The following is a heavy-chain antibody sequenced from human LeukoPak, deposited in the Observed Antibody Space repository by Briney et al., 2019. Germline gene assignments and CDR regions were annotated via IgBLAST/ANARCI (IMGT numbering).Heavy chain of an antibody. Sequence: GSLTLSCAASGFTFSNYWMHWVRQRPGKGLEWVAQIKSDGSSTSYPDAVKGRFSISRDNVKTTLYLQMTSLRVEDTAVYYCARDEYDLLAGAFDIWGKGKMVTVAS. V-gene: IGHV3-74*01. CDR1: GFTFSNYW. CDR3: ARDEYDLLAGAFDI. CDR2: IKSDGSST. D-gene: IGHD2-2*01. J-gene: IGHJ3*02.